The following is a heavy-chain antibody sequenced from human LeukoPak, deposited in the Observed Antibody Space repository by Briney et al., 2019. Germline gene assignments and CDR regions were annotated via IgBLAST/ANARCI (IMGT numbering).Heavy chain of an antibody. V-gene: IGHV4-39*01. Sequence: RASETLSLTCTVSGGSISSYYWGWIRQPPGKGLEWIGSIYYSGSTYYNPSLKSRVTISVDTSKNQFSLKLSSVTAADTAVYYCARLGYSSGWSRSNPDYWGQGTLVTVSS. CDR1: GGSISSYY. CDR2: IYYSGST. J-gene: IGHJ4*02. D-gene: IGHD6-19*01. CDR3: ARLGYSSGWSRSNPDY.